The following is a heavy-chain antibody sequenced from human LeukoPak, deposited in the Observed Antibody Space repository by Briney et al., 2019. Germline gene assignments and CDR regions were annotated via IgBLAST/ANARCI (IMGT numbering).Heavy chain of an antibody. V-gene: IGHV3-21*01. J-gene: IGHJ4*02. CDR3: ARGPATRVYYFDY. D-gene: IGHD1-26*01. CDR1: GFTFNSYS. Sequence: GGSLGLSCAASGFTFNSYSLSWVRQAPGKGLEWVSSISSDGDYIYYADSLKGRFTISRDNAKNSLYLQMNNLRAEDTAVYYCARGPATRVYYFDYWGQGTLVTVSS. CDR2: ISSDGDYI.